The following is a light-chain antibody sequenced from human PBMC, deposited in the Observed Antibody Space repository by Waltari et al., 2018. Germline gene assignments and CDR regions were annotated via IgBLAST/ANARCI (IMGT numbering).Light chain of an antibody. Sequence: DIVMTQSPDSLAVSLGERATRHCKSRQNFGYSTNNNNDLAWYQQKPGQPPKLLIYWASTQEFGVPDRFSGSGSEADFTLTISSLQAEDVAVYYCQQYYTTPPYTFGQGTKLEIK. J-gene: IGKJ2*01. CDR3: QQYYTTPPYT. CDR1: QNFGYSTNNNND. V-gene: IGKV4-1*01. CDR2: WAS.